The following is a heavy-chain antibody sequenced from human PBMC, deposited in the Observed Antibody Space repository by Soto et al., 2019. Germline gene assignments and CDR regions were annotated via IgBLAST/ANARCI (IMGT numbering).Heavy chain of an antibody. J-gene: IGHJ5*02. Sequence: SVKVSCKASGGTFSSYAISWVRQAPGQGLEWMGGIIPIFGTANYAQKFQGRVTITADTSKNQVSLQLNSVTPEDTAVYYCARGFFATGFDPWGQGTLVTVSS. CDR1: GGTFSSYA. V-gene: IGHV1-69*06. CDR2: IIPIFGTA. D-gene: IGHD3-3*01. CDR3: ARGFFATGFDP.